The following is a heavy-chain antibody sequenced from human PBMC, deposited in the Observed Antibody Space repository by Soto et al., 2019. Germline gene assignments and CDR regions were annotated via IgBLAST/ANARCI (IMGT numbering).Heavy chain of an antibody. J-gene: IGHJ6*02. Sequence: EVHLVESGGGLVKPGGSLRLSCAVSGFTFSSCTMNWVRQAPGKGLEWVSSISTSTSHIYYAASVKGRFTISRDNAKNSLFLQMNSLRAEDTAVYYCSGCSGGACHQNYGMDVWGQGTTVTVSS. V-gene: IGHV3-21*01. D-gene: IGHD2-15*01. CDR3: SGCSGGACHQNYGMDV. CDR2: ISTSTSHI. CDR1: GFTFSSCT.